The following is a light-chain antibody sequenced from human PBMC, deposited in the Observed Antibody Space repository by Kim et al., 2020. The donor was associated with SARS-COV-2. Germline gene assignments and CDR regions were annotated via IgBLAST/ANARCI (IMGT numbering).Light chain of an antibody. CDR3: CSSAGGYTWV. V-gene: IGLV2-11*03. Sequence: GQSVTISCTGTSSDVGNYNHVSWYQQHPGKAPKLMIYDVFKRPSGVPERFSGSKSGNTASLTISGLQTEDEADYYCCSSAGGYTWVFGGGTQLTVL. CDR1: SSDVGNYNH. CDR2: DVF. J-gene: IGLJ3*02.